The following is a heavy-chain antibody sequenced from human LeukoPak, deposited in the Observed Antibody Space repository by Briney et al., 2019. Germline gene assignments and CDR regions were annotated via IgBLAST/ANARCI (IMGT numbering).Heavy chain of an antibody. CDR2: IYSGGST. CDR3: ARARGGIRFDY. Sequence: GGSLRPSCAASGFTVSSNYMSWVRQAPGKGLEWVSVIYSGGSTYYADSVKGRFTISRDNSKNTLYLQMNSLRAEDTAVYYCARARGGIRFDYWGQGTLVTVSS. CDR1: GFTVSSNY. J-gene: IGHJ4*02. V-gene: IGHV3-53*01. D-gene: IGHD3-16*01.